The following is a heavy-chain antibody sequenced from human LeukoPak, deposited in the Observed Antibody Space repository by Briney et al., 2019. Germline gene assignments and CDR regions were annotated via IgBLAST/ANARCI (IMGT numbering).Heavy chain of an antibody. J-gene: IGHJ3*02. D-gene: IGHD2-15*01. CDR3: AREGLAHDAFDI. CDR1: GFTFSAYT. Sequence: GGSLRLSCAASGFTFSAYTMNWVRQAPGKGLEWLSSISSSSSYIYYADSMKGRFTISRDNAKKSLYLQMNSLRAEDTAVYYCAREGLAHDAFDIWGQGTMVTVSS. CDR2: ISSSSSYI. V-gene: IGHV3-21*01.